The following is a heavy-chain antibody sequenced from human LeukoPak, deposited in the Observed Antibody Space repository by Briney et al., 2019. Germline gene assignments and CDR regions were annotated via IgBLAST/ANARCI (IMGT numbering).Heavy chain of an antibody. Sequence: GGSLRLSCAASGFTFSTYAMSWVRQAPGKGLEWVSAINGRSSTIYYVDSVKGRFTVSRDNSKNTLYLQMNSLRAGDTAVYYCAARSAIAAAGSYAFDKWGQGTMVSVFS. D-gene: IGHD6-13*01. CDR1: GFTFSTYA. V-gene: IGHV3-23*01. CDR3: AARSAIAAAGSYAFDK. CDR2: INGRSSTI. J-gene: IGHJ3*02.